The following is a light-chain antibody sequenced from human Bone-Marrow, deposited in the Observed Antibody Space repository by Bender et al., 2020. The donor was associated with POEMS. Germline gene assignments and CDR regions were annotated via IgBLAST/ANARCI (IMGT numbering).Light chain of an antibody. J-gene: IGLJ2*01. CDR1: SSDVGRYNF. CDR3: CSYAGSSTYVV. Sequence: QSGPTQPASVSGSPGQSITISCTGTSSDVGRYNFVSWYQHHPGKAPKLMIYEGSKRPSGVSNRFSGSKSGNTASLTISGLQAEDEADYYCCSYAGSSTYVVFGGGTKLTVL. CDR2: EGS. V-gene: IGLV2-23*01.